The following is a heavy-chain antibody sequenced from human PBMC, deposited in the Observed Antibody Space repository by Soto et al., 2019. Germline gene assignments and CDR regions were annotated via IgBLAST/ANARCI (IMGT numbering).Heavy chain of an antibody. CDR1: GFTFSSYG. CDR3: ARDGSAPGIADY. Sequence: QVQLVESRGGVVQPGRSLRLSCAASGFTFSSYGMHWVRQAPGKGLEWVAVIWYDGSNKYYADSVKGRFTISRDNSKNTLYLQMNSLRAEDTAVYYCARDGSAPGIADYWGQGTLVTVSS. V-gene: IGHV3-33*01. CDR2: IWYDGSNK. J-gene: IGHJ4*02. D-gene: IGHD6-13*01.